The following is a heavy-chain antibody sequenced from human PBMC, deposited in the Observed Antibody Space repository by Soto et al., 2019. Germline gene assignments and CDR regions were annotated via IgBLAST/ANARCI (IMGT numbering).Heavy chain of an antibody. J-gene: IGHJ4*02. CDR1: GYTFTSYG. CDR2: ISAYNGNT. CDR3: ATVGRYFDWLGDDY. Sequence: ASVKVSCKASGYTFTSYGISWVRQAPGQGLEWMGWISAYNGNTNYAQKLQGRVTMTTDTSTSTAYMELRSLRSDDTAVYYCATVGRYFDWLGDDYWGQGTLVTVSS. D-gene: IGHD3-9*01. V-gene: IGHV1-18*01.